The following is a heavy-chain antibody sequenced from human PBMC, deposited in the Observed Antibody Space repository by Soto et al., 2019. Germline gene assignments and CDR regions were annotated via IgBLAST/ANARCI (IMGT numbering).Heavy chain of an antibody. J-gene: IGHJ3*02. V-gene: IGHV3-23*01. CDR1: GFTFSSYA. Sequence: GGSLRLSCAASGFTFSSYAMSWVRQAPGKGLEWVSAISGSGGSTYYADSVKGRFTISRDNSKNTLYLQMNSLRDEDTAVYYCAKDPARIAAAGFAFDIWGQGTMVTVSS. CDR3: AKDPARIAAAGFAFDI. D-gene: IGHD6-13*01. CDR2: ISGSGGST.